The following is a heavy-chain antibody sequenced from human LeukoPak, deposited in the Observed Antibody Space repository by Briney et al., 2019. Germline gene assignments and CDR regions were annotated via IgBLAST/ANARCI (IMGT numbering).Heavy chain of an antibody. D-gene: IGHD4-11*01. CDR1: GFTFSSYW. CDR2: IKQDGSEK. Sequence: GGSLRLSCAASGFTFSSYWMSWVRQAPGKGLEWVANIKQDGSEKYYVDSVKGRFTISRDNAKNSLYLQMNSLRAEDTAVYFCAKDIQRGFDYTNSLDYWGQGTLVTVSS. V-gene: IGHV3-7*01. J-gene: IGHJ4*02. CDR3: AKDIQRGFDYTNSLDY.